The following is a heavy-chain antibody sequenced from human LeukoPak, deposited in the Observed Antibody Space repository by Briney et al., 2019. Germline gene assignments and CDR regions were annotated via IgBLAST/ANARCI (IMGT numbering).Heavy chain of an antibody. CDR2: ISHSGATV. J-gene: IGHJ4*02. Sequence: KPGGSLRLSCTASGFRFSDYYMNWFRQTPGKGPEWLSYISHSGATVQYADSVRGRFTVSRDNHKNTLYLQMTSLRVEDTAVYYCARDGAYDDASGYRADFGGQGTLVTVSS. D-gene: IGHD3-22*01. CDR3: ARDGAYDDASGYRADF. CDR1: GFRFSDYY. V-gene: IGHV3-11*01.